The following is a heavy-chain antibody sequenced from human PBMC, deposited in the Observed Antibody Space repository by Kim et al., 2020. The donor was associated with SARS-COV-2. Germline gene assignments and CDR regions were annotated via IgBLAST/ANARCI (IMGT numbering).Heavy chain of an antibody. CDR3: ARDKVRSGYYYYYYGMDV. V-gene: IGHV3-30*04. CDR2: ISYDGSNK. D-gene: IGHD5-12*01. J-gene: IGHJ6*02. Sequence: GGSLRLSCAASGFTFSSYAMHWVRQAPGKGLEWVAVISYDGSNKYYADSVKGRFTISRDNSKNTLYLQMNSLRAEDTAVYYCARDKVRSGYYYYYYGMDVWGQGTTVTVSS. CDR1: GFTFSSYA.